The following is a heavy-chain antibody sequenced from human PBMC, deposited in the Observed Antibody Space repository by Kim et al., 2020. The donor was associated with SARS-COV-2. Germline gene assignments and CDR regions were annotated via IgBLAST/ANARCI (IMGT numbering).Heavy chain of an antibody. CDR1: GGSIIDYY. V-gene: IGHV4-59*01. CDR3: ARDKGGSSWTLFDY. Sequence: SETLSLTCTVSGGSIIDYYWNWIRQPPGKGLEWIGHIYHSGSTIYNPSLKSRVTISVDTSKNQFSLRVKSVTAADTAVYYCARDKGGSSWTLFDYWGRGTLVTVSS. J-gene: IGHJ4*02. CDR2: IYHSGST. D-gene: IGHD6-13*01.